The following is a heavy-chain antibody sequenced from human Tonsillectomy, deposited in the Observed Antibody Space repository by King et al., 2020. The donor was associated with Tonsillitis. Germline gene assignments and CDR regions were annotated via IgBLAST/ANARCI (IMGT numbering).Heavy chain of an antibody. CDR3: VKEKLCIYDY. Sequence: VQLVESGGVVVQPGGSLRLSCAASGFTFDDYTMHWVRQAPGKGLEWVSLITRDGGSTFYADSVKGRFTISRDNSKNSVYLQMNSLRPEDTALYYCVKEKLCIYDYWGQGTLVTVSS. CDR1: GFTFDDYT. CDR2: ITRDGGST. V-gene: IGHV3-43*01. D-gene: IGHD3-16*01. J-gene: IGHJ4*02.